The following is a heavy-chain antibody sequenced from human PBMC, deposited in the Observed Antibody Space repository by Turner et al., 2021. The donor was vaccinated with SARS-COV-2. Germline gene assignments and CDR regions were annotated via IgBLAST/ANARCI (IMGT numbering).Heavy chain of an antibody. D-gene: IGHD3-10*01. J-gene: IGHJ4*02. CDR2: INPNNGDT. V-gene: IGHV1-2*02. Sequence: QVQLVQSGAEVKKPGASVKVSCQASGYTFTGYYMHWVRQAPGQGLEWMGWINPNNGDTNYAQKFQGRVTMTWDTSISTAYMELRRLRSDDTAVYYCARVPFKGGSSADYWGRGTLVTVSS. CDR1: GYTFTGYY. CDR3: ARVPFKGGSSADY.